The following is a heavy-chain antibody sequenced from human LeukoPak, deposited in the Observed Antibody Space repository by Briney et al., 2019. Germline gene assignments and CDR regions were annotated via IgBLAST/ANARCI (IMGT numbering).Heavy chain of an antibody. Sequence: ASVKVSCKASGYTFTSYAMHWVRQAPGQRLEWMGWINAGNGNTKYSQKFQGRVTITRDTSASTAYMELSSLRSEDTAVYCCARSREGSGYLVYWGQGTLVTVSS. CDR2: INAGNGNT. J-gene: IGHJ4*02. CDR1: GYTFTSYA. CDR3: ARSREGSGYLVY. D-gene: IGHD3-22*01. V-gene: IGHV1-3*01.